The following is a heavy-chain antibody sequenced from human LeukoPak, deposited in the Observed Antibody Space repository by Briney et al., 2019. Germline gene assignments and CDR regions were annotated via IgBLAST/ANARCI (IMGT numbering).Heavy chain of an antibody. V-gene: IGHV3-23*01. CDR1: GFTVSSNY. CDR2: ISGSGGST. CDR3: AKDEAHSGYDWDY. Sequence: GGSLRLSCAASGFTVSSNYMSWVRQAPGKGLEWVSAISGSGGSTYYADSVKGRFTISRDNSKNTLYLQMNSLRAEDTAVYYCAKDEAHSGYDWDYWGQGTLVTVSS. J-gene: IGHJ4*02. D-gene: IGHD5-12*01.